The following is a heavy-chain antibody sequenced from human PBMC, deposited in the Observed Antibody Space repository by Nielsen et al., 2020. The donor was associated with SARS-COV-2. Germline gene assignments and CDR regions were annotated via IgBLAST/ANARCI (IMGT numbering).Heavy chain of an antibody. CDR1: GGSISSYY. Sequence: SETLSLTCTVSGGSISSYYWSWIRQPPGKGLEWIGYIYYSGSTYYNPSLKSRVTISVDTSKNQFSLKLSSVTAADTAVYYCARHAPGYYDYWGQGTLVTVSS. V-gene: IGHV4-59*08. CDR2: IYYSGST. CDR3: ARHAPGYYDY. D-gene: IGHD3-22*01. J-gene: IGHJ4*02.